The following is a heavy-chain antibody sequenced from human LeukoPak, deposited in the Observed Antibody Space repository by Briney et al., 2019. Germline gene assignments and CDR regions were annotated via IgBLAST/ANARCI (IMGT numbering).Heavy chain of an antibody. CDR2: ISHDGSNK. CDR3: AKTINSGCDFGFSLGY. CDR1: GFTFSSYG. Sequence: GGSLRLSCAASGFTFSSYGMHWVRQAPGKGLEWVAVISHDGSNKYYADSVKGRFTISRDNSKNTLYLQMNSLRAEDTAVYYCAKTINSGCDFGFSLGYWGQGTLVTVSS. J-gene: IGHJ4*02. V-gene: IGHV3-30*18. D-gene: IGHD5-12*01.